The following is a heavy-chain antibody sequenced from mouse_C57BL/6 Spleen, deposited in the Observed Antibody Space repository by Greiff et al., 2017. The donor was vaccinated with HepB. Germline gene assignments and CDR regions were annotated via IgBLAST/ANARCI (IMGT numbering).Heavy chain of an antibody. CDR1: GYTFTDYY. Sequence: EVQLQQSGPELVKPGASVKISCKASGYTFTDYYMNWVKQSHGKSLEWIGDINPNNGGTSYNQKFKGKATLTVDKSSSTAYMELRSLTSEDSAVYYCARRAYREVMDYWGQGTSVTVSS. J-gene: IGHJ4*01. V-gene: IGHV1-26*01. D-gene: IGHD2-14*01. CDR3: ARRAYREVMDY. CDR2: INPNNGGT.